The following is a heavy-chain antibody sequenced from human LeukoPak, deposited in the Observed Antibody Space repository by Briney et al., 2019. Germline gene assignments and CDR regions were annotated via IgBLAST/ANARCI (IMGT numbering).Heavy chain of an antibody. Sequence: GRSLRLSGAASVFTFSSYGMHWLRQAPGKGLEWVAVIWYDGSNKYYADSVKGRFTISRDNSKNTLYLQMNSLRAEDTAVYYCAKAYDFWSGYYLTPFDYWGQGTLVNVSS. CDR1: VFTFSSYG. J-gene: IGHJ4*02. CDR2: IWYDGSNK. CDR3: AKAYDFWSGYYLTPFDY. V-gene: IGHV3-33*06. D-gene: IGHD3-3*01.